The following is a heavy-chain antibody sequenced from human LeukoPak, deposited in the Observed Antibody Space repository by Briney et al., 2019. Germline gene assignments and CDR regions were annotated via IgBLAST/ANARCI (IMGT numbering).Heavy chain of an antibody. J-gene: IGHJ4*02. CDR1: GGTFSSYA. CDR2: IIPIFGTA. Sequence: GASVKVSCKASGGTFSSYAISWVRQAPGQGLEWMGGIIPIFGTANYAQKFQGRVTITTDESTSTAYMELSSLRSEDTAVYYCATENPHYGYNYFDYWGQGTLVTVS. CDR3: ATENPHYGYNYFDY. D-gene: IGHD3-10*01. V-gene: IGHV1-69*05.